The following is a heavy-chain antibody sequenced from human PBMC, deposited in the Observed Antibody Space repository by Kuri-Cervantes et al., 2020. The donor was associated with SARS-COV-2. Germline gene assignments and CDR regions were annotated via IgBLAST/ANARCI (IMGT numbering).Heavy chain of an antibody. CDR2: ISGSGGST. CDR3: AKDPPLLRYFQH. J-gene: IGHJ1*01. CDR1: GFTFSSYA. D-gene: IGHD2-15*01. Sequence: GESLKISCAASGFTFSSYAMSWVRQAPGKGLEWVSAISGSGGSTYYADSVKGRFTISRDNSKNTLYLQMNSLRAEDTAVYYCAKDPPLLRYFQHWGQGTLVTVSS. V-gene: IGHV3-23*01.